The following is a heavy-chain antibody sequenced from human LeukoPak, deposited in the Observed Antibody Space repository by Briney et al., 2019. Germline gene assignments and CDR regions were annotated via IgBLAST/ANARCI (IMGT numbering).Heavy chain of an antibody. CDR3: ARGVAVAGTHFDY. V-gene: IGHV4-59*01. D-gene: IGHD6-19*01. Sequence: SETLSRTCSVAGGSIGSYYWTWIRQPPGKGLEWIGYIYYSGTNYNPSLKSRVTMSVDTSKNQFSLKLSSVTAADTAVYYCARGVAVAGTHFDYWGQGTLVTVSS. CDR2: IYYSGT. J-gene: IGHJ4*02. CDR1: GGSIGSYY.